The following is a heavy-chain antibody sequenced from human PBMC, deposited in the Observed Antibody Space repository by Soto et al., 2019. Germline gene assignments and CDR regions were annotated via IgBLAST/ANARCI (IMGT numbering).Heavy chain of an antibody. V-gene: IGHV3-48*01. CDR2: ISSSSTTI. Sequence: EVQLVESGGGLVQPGGSLRLSCAASGFTFSSYSMNWVRQAPGKGLEWISFISSSSTTIYYADSVEGRFTISRDNAKNSLYLQMNSLRAEDTAFYYSARDRPIFEVVIPFDYWGQGTWSPSPQ. CDR1: GFTFSSYS. D-gene: IGHD3-3*01. CDR3: ARDRPIFEVVIPFDY. J-gene: IGHJ4*02.